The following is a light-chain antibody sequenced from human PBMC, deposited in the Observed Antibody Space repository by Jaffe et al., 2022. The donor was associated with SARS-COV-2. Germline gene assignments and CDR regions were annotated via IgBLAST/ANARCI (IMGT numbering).Light chain of an antibody. V-gene: IGLV1-44*01. Sequence: QSVLTQPPSASGTPGQRVTISCSGSSSNIGSNTVHWYQQLPGAAPKLLIYSDTLRPSGVPDRFSGSKSGTSASLAINGLQSEDEADYYCATWDDTLSGPKVFGGGTRLTVL. CDR1: SSNIGSNT. CDR3: ATWDDTLSGPKV. J-gene: IGLJ3*02. CDR2: SDT.